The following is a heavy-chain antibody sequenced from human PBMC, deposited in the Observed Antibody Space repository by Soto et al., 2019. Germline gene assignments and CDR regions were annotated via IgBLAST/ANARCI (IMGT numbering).Heavy chain of an antibody. CDR2: ISGSGGST. Sequence: EVQLLESGGGLVQPGGSLRLSCAASGFTFSSYAMSWVRQAPGKGLEWVSAISGSGGSTYYADSVKGRSTISRDNSKNTLYLQMNSLRAEDTAVYYCAKEDGSIAVAGPYYYGMDVWGQGTTVTVSS. J-gene: IGHJ6*02. D-gene: IGHD6-19*01. CDR1: GFTFSSYA. CDR3: AKEDGSIAVAGPYYYGMDV. V-gene: IGHV3-23*01.